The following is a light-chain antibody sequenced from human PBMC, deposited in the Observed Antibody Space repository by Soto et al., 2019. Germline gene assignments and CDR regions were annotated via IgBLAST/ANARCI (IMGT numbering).Light chain of an antibody. V-gene: IGKV3-11*01. CDR2: DAS. CDR1: QSVRSS. CDR3: QQRSSWPWT. J-gene: IGKJ1*01. Sequence: EILLTQSPATLSLSPGERATLSCRASQSVRSSLAWYQQKPGQAPRLIIYDASTRATGIPGRFSGSGSGTDFTLTISNLEPEDFAVYYCQQRSSWPWTFGQGAKVEIK.